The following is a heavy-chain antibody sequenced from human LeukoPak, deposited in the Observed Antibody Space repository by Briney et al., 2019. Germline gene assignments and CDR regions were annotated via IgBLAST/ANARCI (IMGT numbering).Heavy chain of an antibody. CDR1: GFTFSSYG. D-gene: IGHD1-26*01. CDR3: ARVPSVGATGTYFDY. CDR2: ISYDGSNK. V-gene: IGHV3-30*03. Sequence: PGGSLRLSCAASGFTFSSYGMHWVRQAPGKGLEWVAVISYDGSNKYYADSVKGRFTISRDNSKNTLYLQMNSLRAEDTAVYYCARVPSVGATGTYFDYWGQGTLVTVSS. J-gene: IGHJ4*02.